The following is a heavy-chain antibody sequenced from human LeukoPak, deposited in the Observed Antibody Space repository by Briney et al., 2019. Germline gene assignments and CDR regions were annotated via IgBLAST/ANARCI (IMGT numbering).Heavy chain of an antibody. CDR3: ARVGYCSGGSCPRRNYYYYYMDV. J-gene: IGHJ6*03. Sequence: ASVKVSCKASGYTFTGYYMHWVRQAPGQGLEWMGWINPNSGGTNYAQKFQGRVTMTTDTSTSTAYMELSSLRSEDTAVYYCARVGYCSGGSCPRRNYYYYYMDVWGKGTTVTISS. CDR1: GYTFTGYY. CDR2: INPNSGGT. V-gene: IGHV1-2*02. D-gene: IGHD2-15*01.